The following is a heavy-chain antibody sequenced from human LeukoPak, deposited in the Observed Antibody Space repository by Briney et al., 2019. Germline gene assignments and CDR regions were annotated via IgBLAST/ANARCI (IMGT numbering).Heavy chain of an antibody. CDR2: INPIFGRA. Sequence: SVKVSCKASGGTFSNYAISWVRQAPGQGLEWMGGINPIFGRASYAQKFQGRVTITADESTSTAYMELSSLRSEDTAVYYCRWYQLLYGTGGDYFDYWGQGTLVTVSS. D-gene: IGHD2-2*02. CDR3: RWYQLLYGTGGDYFDY. V-gene: IGHV1-69*01. CDR1: GGTFSNYA. J-gene: IGHJ4*02.